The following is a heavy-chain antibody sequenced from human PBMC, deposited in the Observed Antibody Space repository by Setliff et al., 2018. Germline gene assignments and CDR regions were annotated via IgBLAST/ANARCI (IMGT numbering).Heavy chain of an antibody. D-gene: IGHD6-13*01. J-gene: IGHJ6*02. CDR2: IYYSGSN. CDR1: GGSISSYY. CDR3: ARDRPIAAAGTFIRYYYYYGMDV. V-gene: IGHV4-59*01. Sequence: SETLSLTCTVSGGSISSYYWSWIRQPPGKGLEWIGYIYYSGSNNYNPSLKSRVTISVDTSKNQFSLKLSSVTAADTAVYYCARDRPIAAAGTFIRYYYYYGMDVWGQGATVTVSS.